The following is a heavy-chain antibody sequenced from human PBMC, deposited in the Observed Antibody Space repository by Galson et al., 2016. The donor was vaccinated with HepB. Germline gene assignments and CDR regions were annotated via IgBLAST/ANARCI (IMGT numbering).Heavy chain of an antibody. J-gene: IGHJ4*02. CDR1: GFTLTTYS. CDR2: IDRSNDFI. D-gene: IGHD6-13*01. V-gene: IGHV3-21*01. Sequence: SLRLSCAASGFTLTTYSVNWVRQAPGKGLEWVSSIDRSNDFIHYADSVKGRFTMSRDNAENSLYLQMNSLRPEDTAVYYCGSRPRYFESWGQGTLVTVGS. CDR3: GSRPRYFES.